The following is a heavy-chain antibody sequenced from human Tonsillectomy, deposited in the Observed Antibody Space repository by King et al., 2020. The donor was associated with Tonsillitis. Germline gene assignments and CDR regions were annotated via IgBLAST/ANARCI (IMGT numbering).Heavy chain of an antibody. J-gene: IGHJ4*02. D-gene: IGHD3-22*01. V-gene: IGHV1-18*04. CDR1: GYTFASYG. CDR2: INTYKGNT. CDR3: TRDRGNYQPVDY. Sequence: VQLVESGAEVKKPGDSVKVSCKPSGYTFASYGISWVRQAPGQGLEWMGWINTYKGNTNYAQRFQGRVTMTMDTSTSTADMELRGLTSDDTAVYYCTRDRGNYQPVDYWGQGTLVTVSS.